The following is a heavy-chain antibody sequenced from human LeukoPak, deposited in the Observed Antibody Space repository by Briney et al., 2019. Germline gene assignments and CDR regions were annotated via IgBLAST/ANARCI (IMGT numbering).Heavy chain of an antibody. D-gene: IGHD3-22*01. Sequence: SETLSLTCAVYGGSFSGCYWSWIRQPPGKGLEWIGEINHSGSTNYNPSLKSRVTISVDTSKNQFSLKLSSVTAADTAVYYCARKLASESYDSSGYYYGYWGQGTLVTVSS. V-gene: IGHV4-34*01. CDR3: ARKLASESYDSSGYYYGY. CDR1: GGSFSGCY. J-gene: IGHJ4*02. CDR2: INHSGST.